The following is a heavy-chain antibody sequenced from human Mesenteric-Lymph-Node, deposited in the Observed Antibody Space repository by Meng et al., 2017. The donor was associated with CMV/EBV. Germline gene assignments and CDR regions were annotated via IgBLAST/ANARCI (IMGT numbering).Heavy chain of an antibody. J-gene: IGHJ5*02. CDR1: YTVTGYY. CDR2: INPNSGGT. V-gene: IGHV1-2*02. CDR3: ARTNLAIFGVVSGWFDP. D-gene: IGHD3-3*01. Sequence: YTVTGYYMHGVRQAPGQGLEWMGWINPNSGGTNYAQKFQGRVTMTRDTSISTAYMELSRLRSDDTAVYYCARTNLAIFGVVSGWFDPWGQGTLVTVSS.